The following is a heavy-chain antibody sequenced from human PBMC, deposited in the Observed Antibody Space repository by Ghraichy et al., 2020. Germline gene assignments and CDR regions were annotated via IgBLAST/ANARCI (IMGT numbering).Heavy chain of an antibody. D-gene: IGHD6-13*01. CDR2: IYYSGST. J-gene: IGHJ4*02. V-gene: IGHV4-39*07. Sequence: SQTLSLTCTVSADSISSSEYYWGWIRQPPGRGLEWIGSIYYSGSTYYNPSLKSRVTISVDTSKNQFSLKLSSVTAADTAVYYCARDRSSWYRFDYWGRGTLVTVSS. CDR3: ARDRSSWYRFDY. CDR1: ADSISSSEYY.